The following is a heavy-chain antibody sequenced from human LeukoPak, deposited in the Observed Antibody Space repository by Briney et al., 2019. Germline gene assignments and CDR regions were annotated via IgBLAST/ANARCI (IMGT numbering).Heavy chain of an antibody. J-gene: IGHJ6*02. V-gene: IGHV4-39*01. CDR2: IYYSGST. D-gene: IGHD3-10*01. Sequence: SETLSLTCTVSGGSISSSSYYWGWIRQPPGKGIEWIGSIYYSGSTYYNPSLKSRVTISVDTSKNQFSLKLSSVTAADTAVYYCARPRTAGYYGMDVWGQGTTVTVSS. CDR1: GGSISSSSYY. CDR3: ARPRTAGYYGMDV.